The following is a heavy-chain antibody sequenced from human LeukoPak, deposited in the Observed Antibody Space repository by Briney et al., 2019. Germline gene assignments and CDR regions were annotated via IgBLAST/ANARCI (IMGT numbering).Heavy chain of an antibody. V-gene: IGHV4-39*01. CDR2: IYYSGST. CDR1: GGSISSSSYY. Sequence: SETLSLTCTVSGGSISSSSYYWGWIRQPPGKGLEWIGSIYYSGSTYYNPSLKSRVTISVDTSKNQFSLKLSSVTAADTAVYYCARHSGYDYVWGSYRPHHFDYWGQGTLVTVSS. CDR3: ARHSGYDYVWGSYRPHHFDY. D-gene: IGHD3-16*02. J-gene: IGHJ4*02.